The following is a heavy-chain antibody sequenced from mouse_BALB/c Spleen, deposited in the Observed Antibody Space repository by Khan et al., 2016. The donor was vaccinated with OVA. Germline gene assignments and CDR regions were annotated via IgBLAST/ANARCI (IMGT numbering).Heavy chain of an antibody. V-gene: IGHV2-4-1*01. CDR2: IWSGGNT. J-gene: IGHJ3*01. Sequence: QVQLKESGPGLVQPSQSLSITCTVSGFSLTTYGVHWVRQSPGKGLEWLGLIWSGGNTDYNAAFISRLSISKDNSKSQVFFKMNSLQADDTAICYCARNSYRYDFTYWGQGTLVTVSA. CDR3: ARNSYRYDFTY. D-gene: IGHD2-14*01. CDR1: GFSLTTYG.